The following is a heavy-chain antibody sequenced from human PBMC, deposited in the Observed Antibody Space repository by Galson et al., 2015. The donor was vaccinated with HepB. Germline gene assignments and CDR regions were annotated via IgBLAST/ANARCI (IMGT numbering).Heavy chain of an antibody. CDR2: ISAYNGNT. J-gene: IGHJ3*02. CDR1: GYTFTSYG. D-gene: IGHD3-22*01. CDR3: ARQYDSSGYSYPFDI. V-gene: IGHV1-18*01. Sequence: SVKVSCKASGYTFTSYGISWVRKAPGQGLEWMGWISAYNGNTNYAQKLQGRVTMTTDTSTSTAYMELRSLRSDDTAVYYCARQYDSSGYSYPFDIWGQGTMVTVSS.